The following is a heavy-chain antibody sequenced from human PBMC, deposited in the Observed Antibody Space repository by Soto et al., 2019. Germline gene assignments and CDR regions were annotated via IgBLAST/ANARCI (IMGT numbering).Heavy chain of an antibody. CDR1: GLTFSNAW. Sequence: EVQLVESGGGLVKPGGSLRLSCEASGLTFSNAWMSWVRQAPGKGLEWVGRIGSKTDGGTADYTAPVKGRFTISRDDSKNTLYLYMSSLRAEDTALYYCAKDRYCSSTSCSSLNSWGQGTLVTVSS. D-gene: IGHD2-2*01. J-gene: IGHJ5*02. V-gene: IGHV3-15*04. CDR3: AKDRYCSSTSCSSLNS. CDR2: IGSKTDGGTA.